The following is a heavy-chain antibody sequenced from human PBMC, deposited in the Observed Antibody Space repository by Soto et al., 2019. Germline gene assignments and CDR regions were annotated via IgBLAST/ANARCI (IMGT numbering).Heavy chain of an antibody. Sequence: ASVKGSWKSSGYTFTGYYIHWVRQAPGQGLECMGGINPNSGGTNYAQKFQGGFTMTRDTSISTAYMELSRRRSDDTAVYYCARGGPRGYCSSTSCYGWEDYYRMDVWGQGTTVTVSS. J-gene: IGHJ6*02. CDR3: ARGGPRGYCSSTSCYGWEDYYRMDV. CDR1: GYTFTGYY. CDR2: INPNSGGT. V-gene: IGHV1-2*02. D-gene: IGHD2-2*01.